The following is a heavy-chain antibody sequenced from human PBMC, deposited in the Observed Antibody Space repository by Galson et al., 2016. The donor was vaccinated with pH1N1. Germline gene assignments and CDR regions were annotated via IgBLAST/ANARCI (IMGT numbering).Heavy chain of an antibody. D-gene: IGHD3-10*01. J-gene: IGHJ4*02. CDR1: GFAFDDFA. V-gene: IGHV3-9*01. CDR2: ISWNSNSI. CDR3: AKGAGRYYFGSGSFNY. Sequence: SLRLSCAASGFAFDDFAMHWVRHVPGKGLEWVSGISWNSNSIGYADSMKGRFTISRDSEKKSLFLQMNSLRVEDTALYYCAKGAGRYYFGSGSFNYWGQGTPVTVCS.